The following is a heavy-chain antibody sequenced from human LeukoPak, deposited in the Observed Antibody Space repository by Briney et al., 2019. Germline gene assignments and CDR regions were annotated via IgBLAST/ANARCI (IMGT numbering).Heavy chain of an antibody. CDR1: GGSISSSRYY. Sequence: SETLSLTCTVSGGSISSSRYYWGWIRQPPGKGLEWIGYIYYSGSTNYNPSLKSRVTISVDTSKNQFSLKLSSVTAADTAVYYCASLVFQNFWSGYNYYMDVWGKGTTVTVSS. J-gene: IGHJ6*03. CDR2: IYYSGST. D-gene: IGHD3-3*01. V-gene: IGHV4-61*05. CDR3: ASLVFQNFWSGYNYYMDV.